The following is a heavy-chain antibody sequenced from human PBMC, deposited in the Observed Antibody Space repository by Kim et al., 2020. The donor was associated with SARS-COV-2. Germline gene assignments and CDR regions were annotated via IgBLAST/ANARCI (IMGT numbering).Heavy chain of an antibody. CDR1: GGSISSYY. CDR3: AREVPGYSSSSPPLYFDL. D-gene: IGHD6-6*01. J-gene: IGHJ2*01. Sequence: SETLSLTCTVSGGSISSYYWSCIRQPPGKGLEWIGYIYYSGSTNYNPSLKSRVTISVDTSKNQFSLKLSSVTAADTAVYYCAREVPGYSSSSPPLYFDL. V-gene: IGHV4-59*13. CDR2: IYYSGST.